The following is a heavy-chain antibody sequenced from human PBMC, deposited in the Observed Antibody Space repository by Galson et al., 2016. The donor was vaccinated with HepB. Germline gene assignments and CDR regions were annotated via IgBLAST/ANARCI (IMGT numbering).Heavy chain of an antibody. Sequence: SLRLSCAASGFAFRTYSMNWVRQTPGKGLEWVASITGTDYYKYYADSIKHRFTISRDNSKNTLYLQMNSLRPADTAVHYCARSKGYYYCAMDVWGQGTTVTASS. CDR3: ARSKGYYYCAMDV. V-gene: IGHV3-21*01. J-gene: IGHJ6*02. CDR1: GFAFRTYS. CDR2: ITGTDYYK.